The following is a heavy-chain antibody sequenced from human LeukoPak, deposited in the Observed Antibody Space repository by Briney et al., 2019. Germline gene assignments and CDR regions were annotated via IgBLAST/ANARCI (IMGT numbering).Heavy chain of an antibody. CDR1: GYTFTSYD. J-gene: IGHJ4*02. D-gene: IGHD7-27*01. CDR2: MNPNSGNT. CDR3: AKSPALTGEFDS. V-gene: IGHV1-8*01. Sequence: ASVNVSCKASGYTFTSYDVNWFRQATGQGLEWMGWMNPNSGNTGYAQKFQGRVSLTRDTSISTAYMELSSLRSEDTAVYYCAKSPALTGEFDSWGQGTLVTVSS.